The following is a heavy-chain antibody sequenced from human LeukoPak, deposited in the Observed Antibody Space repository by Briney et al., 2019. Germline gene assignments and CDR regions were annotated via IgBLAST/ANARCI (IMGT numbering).Heavy chain of an antibody. J-gene: IGHJ4*02. D-gene: IGHD2-8*01. CDR2: ISGDADVT. CDR1: GFSFSDSV. Sequence: SGGSLTLSCVASGFSFSDSVMSWVRQAPGKGLEWLSAISGDADVTYYAASVKGRFTISRDNSWNTVYLQMNSLRAEDTATYYCAKVGYCSNNCFRTHDYWGQGALVTVSS. CDR3: AKVGYCSNNCFRTHDY. V-gene: IGHV3-23*01.